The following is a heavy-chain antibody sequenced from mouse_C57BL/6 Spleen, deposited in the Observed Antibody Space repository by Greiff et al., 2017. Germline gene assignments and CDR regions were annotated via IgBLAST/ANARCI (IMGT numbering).Heavy chain of an antibody. D-gene: IGHD1-1*01. J-gene: IGHJ3*01. V-gene: IGHV1-50*01. CDR2: IDPSDSYT. CDR3: ARFTAVVATGGAY. Sequence: QVQLQQSGAELVKPGASVKLSCKASGYTFTSYWMQWVKQRPGQGLEWIGEIDPSDSYTNYNQKFKGKATLTVDTSSSTAYMQLSSLTSEDSAVYYCARFTAVVATGGAYWGQGTLVTVSA. CDR1: GYTFTSYW.